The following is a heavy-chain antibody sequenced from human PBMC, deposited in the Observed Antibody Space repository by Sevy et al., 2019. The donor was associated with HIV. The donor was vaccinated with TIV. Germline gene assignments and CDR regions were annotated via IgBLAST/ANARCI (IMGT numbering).Heavy chain of an antibody. CDR1: GYSFTSHW. V-gene: IGHV5-51*01. Sequence: GESLKISCQGSGYSFTSHWIAWVRQMPGKGLEWMGIIYPDDSDTRYSPSFQGQVNFSADKSIFTAYLQWSSLKASDTAIYYCATSRSGYFDGSGYYIYWGQGTQVTVSS. J-gene: IGHJ4*01. CDR2: IYPDDSDT. D-gene: IGHD3-22*01. CDR3: ATSRSGYFDGSGYYIY.